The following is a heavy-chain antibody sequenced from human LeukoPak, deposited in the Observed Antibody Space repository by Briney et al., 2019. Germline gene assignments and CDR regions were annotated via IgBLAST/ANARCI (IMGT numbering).Heavy chain of an antibody. CDR2: IYYSGST. D-gene: IGHD3-10*01. CDR3: ARHPARYYGSGSFDY. J-gene: IGHJ4*02. CDR1: GGSISSSSYY. Sequence: SETLSLTCTVSGGSISSSSYYWGWIRQPPGKGLEWIGSIYYSGSTCYNPSLKSRFTISVDTSKNQFSLKLSSVTAADTAVYYCARHPARYYGSGSFDYWGQGTLVTVSS. V-gene: IGHV4-39*01.